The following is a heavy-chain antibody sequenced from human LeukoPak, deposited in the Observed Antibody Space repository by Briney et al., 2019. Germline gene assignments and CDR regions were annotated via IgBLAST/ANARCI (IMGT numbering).Heavy chain of an antibody. CDR2: IYYSGST. CDR3: ARVGSSWPLYYFDY. J-gene: IGHJ4*02. CDR1: GGSISSGGYS. D-gene: IGHD6-13*01. Sequence: PSETLSLTCAVSGGSISSGGYSWSWIRQPPGKGLEWIGYIYYSGSTYYNPSLKSRVTISVDTSKNQFSLKLSSVTAADTAVYYCARVGSSWPLYYFDYWGQGTLVTVSS. V-gene: IGHV4-30-4*07.